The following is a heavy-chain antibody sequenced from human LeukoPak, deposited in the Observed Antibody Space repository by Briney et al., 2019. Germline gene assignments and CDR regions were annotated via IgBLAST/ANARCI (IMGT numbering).Heavy chain of an antibody. CDR3: VRSQSGRSGLFEH. D-gene: IGHD6-19*01. CDR2: INTDGSTT. Sequence: GGSLRLSCAASGFTFSSDWMHWVRQAPAKGLVWVSRINTDGSTTNYADSVRGRFTISRDNGKNTLYLQMSSLRVEDTAVYYCVRSQSGRSGLFEHWGQGTLVTVSS. J-gene: IGHJ4*01. CDR1: GFTFSSDW. V-gene: IGHV3-74*01.